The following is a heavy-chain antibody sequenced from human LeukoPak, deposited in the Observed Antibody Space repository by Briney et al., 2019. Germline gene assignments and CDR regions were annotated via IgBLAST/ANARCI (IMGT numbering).Heavy chain of an antibody. CDR1: GFTFSTYP. D-gene: IGHD4-17*01. CDR3: AKISSVTANFDC. V-gene: IGHV3-23*01. J-gene: IGHJ4*02. Sequence: QTGGSLRLSCTASGFTFSTYPMGWVRQAPGKGLEWVSSIDASGAYTYYADSVKGRFTISRDNSKNTLYLQMNTLRAEDTAVYPCAKISSVTANFDCWGQGTLVTISS. CDR2: IDASGAYT.